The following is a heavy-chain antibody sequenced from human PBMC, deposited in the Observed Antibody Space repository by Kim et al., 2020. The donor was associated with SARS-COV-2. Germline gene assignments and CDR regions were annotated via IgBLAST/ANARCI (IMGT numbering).Heavy chain of an antibody. CDR2: MNPNSGNT. CDR3: ARGNSLRFFDWLSYYYGMDV. J-gene: IGHJ6*02. D-gene: IGHD3-9*01. V-gene: IGHV1-8*01. Sequence: ASVKVSCKASGYTFTSYDINWVQQATGQGLEWMGWMNPNSGNTGYAQKFQGRVTMTRNTSISTAYMELSSLRSEDTAVYYCARGNSLRFFDWLSYYYGMDVWGQGTTVTVSS. CDR1: GYTFTSYD.